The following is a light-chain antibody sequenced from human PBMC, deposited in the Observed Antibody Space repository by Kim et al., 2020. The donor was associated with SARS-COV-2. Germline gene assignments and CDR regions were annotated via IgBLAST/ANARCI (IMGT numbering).Light chain of an antibody. CDR1: SSNIGTNN. J-gene: IGLJ3*02. V-gene: IGLV1-47*01. Sequence: GQTVSIHCTRSSSNIGTNNGYWYHQLPQTAPKLLNDRSEQRPAGVPDRFSGSKSGTSASLTISGLRSEDEADYYCAARNDSLSGRVFGGGTQLTVL. CDR3: AARNDSLSGRV. CDR2: RSE.